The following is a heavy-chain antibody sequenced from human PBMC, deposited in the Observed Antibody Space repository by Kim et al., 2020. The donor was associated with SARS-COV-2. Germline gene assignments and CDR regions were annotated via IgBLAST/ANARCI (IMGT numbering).Heavy chain of an antibody. CDR2: ST. CDR3: ARGWNGMDV. D-gene: IGHD1-1*01. Sequence: STNYSPALKSRVTISVDQSKNQFSLKLSSVTAADTAVYYCARGWNGMDVWGQGTTVTVSS. J-gene: IGHJ6*02. V-gene: IGHV4-34*01.